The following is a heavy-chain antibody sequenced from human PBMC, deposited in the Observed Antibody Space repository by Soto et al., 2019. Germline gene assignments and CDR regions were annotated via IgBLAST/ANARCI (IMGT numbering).Heavy chain of an antibody. CDR2: IIPIIDTT. CDR3: ARGPRDRDALSL. Sequence: QVQLVQSGAEVKKPGSSVKVSCKASGGNFNNYAISWVRQAPAQGLQWMGGIIPIIDTTHYAQKLQGRVTIGADRGGTTVYMEWTGWTSDDSATYFGARGPRDRDALSLGGQGTVVTVSS. V-gene: IGHV1-69*06. J-gene: IGHJ3*01. D-gene: IGHD2-21*01. CDR1: GGNFNNYA.